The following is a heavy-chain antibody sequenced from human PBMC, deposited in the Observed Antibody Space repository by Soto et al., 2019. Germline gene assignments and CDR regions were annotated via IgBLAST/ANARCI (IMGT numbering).Heavy chain of an antibody. V-gene: IGHV3-23*01. CDR3: AKGIDYGWGWYYFDY. D-gene: IGHD4-17*01. CDR2: ISGSGGST. J-gene: IGHJ4*02. CDR1: GFTFSSYA. Sequence: GGSLRLSCAASGFTFSSYAMSWVRQAPGKGLEWVSAISGSGGSTYYADSVKGRFTISRDNSKNTLYLQMNSLRAEDTAVYYCAKGIDYGWGWYYFDYWGQGTLVTVSS.